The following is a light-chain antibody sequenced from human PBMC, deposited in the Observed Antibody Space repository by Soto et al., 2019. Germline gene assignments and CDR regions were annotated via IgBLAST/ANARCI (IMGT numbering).Light chain of an antibody. CDR2: GAS. CDR1: QSVSSSY. V-gene: IGKV3-20*01. Sequence: PGERGTLSCRASQSVSSSYLAWYQQKAGQAPRLLIYGASNRATGIPDRFSGSGSGTDFTLTISRLEPEDFAVYYCQQYGSSPRALTFGQGTKVEIK. J-gene: IGKJ1*01. CDR3: QQYGSSPRALT.